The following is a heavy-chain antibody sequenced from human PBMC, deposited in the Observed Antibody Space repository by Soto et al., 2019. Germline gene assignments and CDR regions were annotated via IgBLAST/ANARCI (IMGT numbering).Heavy chain of an antibody. V-gene: IGHV3-11*01. Sequence: GGSLRLSCAASGFTFSAYYMSWIRQAPGKGLEWISYISSSGDTGNYADSVKGRFTVSRDNAKNSLYLQMNSLRGEDTAVYYCVRYRGAVVGQFFDYWGKGTLVTV. J-gene: IGHJ4*02. D-gene: IGHD6-19*01. CDR3: VRYRGAVVGQFFDY. CDR2: ISSSGDTG. CDR1: GFTFSAYY.